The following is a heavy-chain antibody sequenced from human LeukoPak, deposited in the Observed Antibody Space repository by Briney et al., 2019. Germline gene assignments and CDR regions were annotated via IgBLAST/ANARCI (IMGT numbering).Heavy chain of an antibody. D-gene: IGHD3-22*01. CDR2: INTNTGNP. V-gene: IGHV7-4-1*02. CDR1: GYTFTSYA. CDR3: ARVVMDYYDSSGYSPLFDY. J-gene: IGHJ4*02. Sequence: ASVKVSCKASGYTFTSYAMNWVRQAPGQGLEWMGWINTNTGNPTYAQGFTGRFVSSLDTSVSTAYLQISSLKAEDTAVYYCARVVMDYYDSSGYSPLFDYWGQGTLVTVSS.